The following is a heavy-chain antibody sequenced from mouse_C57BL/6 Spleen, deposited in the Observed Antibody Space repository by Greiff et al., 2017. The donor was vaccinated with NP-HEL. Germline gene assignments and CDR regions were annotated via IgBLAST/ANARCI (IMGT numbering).Heavy chain of an antibody. Sequence: QVQLKQSGAELVKPGASVKLSCKASGYTFTSYWMHWVKQRPGQGLEWIGMIHPNSGSTNYNEKFKSKATLTVDKSSSTAYMQLSSLTSEDSAVYYCARGLRSAMDYWGQGTSVTVSS. CDR1: GYTFTSYW. J-gene: IGHJ4*01. V-gene: IGHV1-64*01. CDR3: ARGLRSAMDY. D-gene: IGHD3-1*01. CDR2: IHPNSGST.